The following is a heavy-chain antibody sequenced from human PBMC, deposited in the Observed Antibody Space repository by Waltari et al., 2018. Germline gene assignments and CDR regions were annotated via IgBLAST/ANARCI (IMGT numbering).Heavy chain of an antibody. D-gene: IGHD3-16*01. CDR1: GGSISSYY. Sequence: QVQLQESGPGLVKPSETLSLTCTVSGGSISSYYCSWFRQSQGKGLEWIGYIYYSGSTNYHPSLKNRVTRSVDTSKNQFSLKLSSVTATDTAVYYCARHWGSKPYYYGMDVWGQGTTVTVSS. CDR2: IYYSGST. V-gene: IGHV4-59*08. CDR3: ARHWGSKPYYYGMDV. J-gene: IGHJ6*02.